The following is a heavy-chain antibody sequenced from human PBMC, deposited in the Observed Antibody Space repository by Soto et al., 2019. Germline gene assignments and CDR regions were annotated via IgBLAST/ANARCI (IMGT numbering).Heavy chain of an antibody. D-gene: IGHD5-18*01. V-gene: IGHV1-69*01. CDR1: GGTFSSYA. Sequence: QVQLVQSGADVKKPGSSVKVSCKASGGTFSSYAISWVRQAPGHGREWMGGIIPIFCTANYAQKFQGRATITADESTSTAYMELSSLRSEDTAVYYCAIYEVDTAMDYYYYYGMDVWGQGTTVTVSS. CDR2: IIPIFCTA. J-gene: IGHJ6*02. CDR3: AIYEVDTAMDYYYYYGMDV.